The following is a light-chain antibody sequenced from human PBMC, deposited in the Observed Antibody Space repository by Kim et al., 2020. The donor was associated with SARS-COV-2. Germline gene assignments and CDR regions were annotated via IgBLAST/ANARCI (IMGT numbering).Light chain of an antibody. CDR2: DAS. CDR1: QDIRHY. Sequence: ASVGDRVTIPCRASQDIRHYLNWYQHKPGKAPQLLIYDASFLEPGVPSRFSGSGSGPDFTFTISSLQPEDIATYYCQQYDSLPPTFGGGTKVDIK. CDR3: QQYDSLPPT. J-gene: IGKJ4*01. V-gene: IGKV1-33*01.